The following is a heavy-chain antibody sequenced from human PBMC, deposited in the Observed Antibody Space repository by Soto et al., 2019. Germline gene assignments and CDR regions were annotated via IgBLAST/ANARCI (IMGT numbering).Heavy chain of an antibody. Sequence: QLQLQESGPGLVKPSETLSLTCTVSGGSISSSSYYWGWIRQPPGKGLEWIGSIYYSGSTYYNPSLKSRVTISVATSKNQFSLKLSSVTAADTAVYYCARGGLLRFLEWLPDNWFDPWGQGTLVTVSS. J-gene: IGHJ5*02. CDR3: ARGGLLRFLEWLPDNWFDP. D-gene: IGHD3-3*01. CDR1: GGSISSSSYY. CDR2: IYYSGST. V-gene: IGHV4-39*01.